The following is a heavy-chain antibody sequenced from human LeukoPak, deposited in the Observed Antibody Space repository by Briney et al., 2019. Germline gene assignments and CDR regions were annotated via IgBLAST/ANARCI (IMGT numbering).Heavy chain of an antibody. J-gene: IGHJ4*02. V-gene: IGHV4-34*01. CDR3: ARGRPYDILTGYHFDY. D-gene: IGHD3-9*01. Sequence: SETLSLTCAVYGGSFIGYYWSWIRQPPGKGLEWIGEINHSGSTNYNPSLKSRVTISVDTSKNQFSLKLSSVTAADTAVYYCARGRPYDILTGYHFDYWGQGTLVTVSS. CDR2: INHSGST. CDR1: GGSFIGYY.